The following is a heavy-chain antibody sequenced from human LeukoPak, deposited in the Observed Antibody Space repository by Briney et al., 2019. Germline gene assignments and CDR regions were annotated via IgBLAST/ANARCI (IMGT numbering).Heavy chain of an antibody. V-gene: IGHV4-31*03. D-gene: IGHD5-18*01. CDR2: IYYSGGT. CDR1: GGSISSGGYY. J-gene: IGHJ4*02. Sequence: SQTLSLTCTVSGGSISSGGYYWRWIRQHPGKGLEWIGYIYYSGGTYYNPSLKSRVTISVDTSKNQFSLKLSSVTAADTAVYYCAREDKVDTAMVITYWGQGTLVTVSS. CDR3: AREDKVDTAMVITY.